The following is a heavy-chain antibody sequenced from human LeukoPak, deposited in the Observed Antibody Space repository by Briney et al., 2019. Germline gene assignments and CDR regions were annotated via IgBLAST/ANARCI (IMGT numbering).Heavy chain of an antibody. D-gene: IGHD3-22*01. CDR1: GYTFSSNA. CDR2: IDTNTGNP. Sequence: ASVKVSCKASGYTFSSNAINWVRQAPGQGLEWMGWIDTNTGNPTYAQGFTGQFVFSLDTSVSTAYLQISSPKAEDTAEYFCARGYDSSGYFSDWGQGTLVTASS. J-gene: IGHJ4*02. V-gene: IGHV7-4-1*02. CDR3: ARGYDSSGYFSD.